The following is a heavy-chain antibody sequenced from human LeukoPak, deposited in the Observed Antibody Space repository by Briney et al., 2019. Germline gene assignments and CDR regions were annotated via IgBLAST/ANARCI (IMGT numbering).Heavy chain of an antibody. CDR1: GGSIGSHY. V-gene: IGHV4-59*11. CDR3: ARDYYDSRGEAFDI. Sequence: PSETLSLTCTVSGGSIGSHYWSWTRQPPGKGLEWIGYIYYSGTTNYNPSLKSRVTISVDTSKNHFSLKLSSVTAADTAVYYCARDYYDSRGEAFDIWGLGTMVTVSS. CDR2: IYYSGTT. D-gene: IGHD3-22*01. J-gene: IGHJ3*02.